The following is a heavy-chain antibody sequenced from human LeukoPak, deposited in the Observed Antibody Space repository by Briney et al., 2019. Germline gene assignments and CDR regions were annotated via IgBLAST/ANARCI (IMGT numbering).Heavy chain of an antibody. CDR2: IYYSGTT. CDR1: GGSINSGGYY. D-gene: IGHD4-17*01. CDR3: ARNREFGDYYFDY. J-gene: IGHJ4*02. Sequence: SETVSLTCTVSGGSINSGGYYWSWIRQHPGKGLEWIAYIYYSGTTYYNPSLKSRVTLSIDTSKNQFSLRLTSVTAADTAVYYCARNREFGDYYFDYWGQGTLVTVSS. V-gene: IGHV4-31*03.